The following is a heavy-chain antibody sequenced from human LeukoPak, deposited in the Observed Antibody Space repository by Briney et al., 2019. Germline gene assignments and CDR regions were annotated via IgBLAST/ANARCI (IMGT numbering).Heavy chain of an antibody. CDR2: ISGSTSTF. CDR1: GITFGSSTFSTYS. J-gene: IGHJ3*02. Sequence: PGGSLRLSCAASGITFGSSTFSTYSMNWVRQAPGKGLEWVSYISGSTSTFYYADSVKGRFTISRDSSKNTLYLQMNSLRAEDTAVYYCAKDGRTLEWYGDDAFDIWGQGTMVTVSS. CDR3: AKDGRTLEWYGDDAFDI. V-gene: IGHV3-48*01. D-gene: IGHD3-3*01.